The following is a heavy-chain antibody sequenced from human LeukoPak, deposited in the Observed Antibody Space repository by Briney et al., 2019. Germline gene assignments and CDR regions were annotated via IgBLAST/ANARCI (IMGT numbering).Heavy chain of an antibody. D-gene: IGHD3-22*01. CDR3: ARGGTHYYDSSGYVD. CDR1: GYTFTSYG. Sequence: ASVKVSCKASGYTFTSYGISWVRLAPGQGLEWMGWISAYNGNTNYAQKLQGRVTMTTDTSTSTAYMELRSLRSDDTAVYYCARGGTHYYDSSGYVDWGQGTLVTVSS. CDR2: ISAYNGNT. J-gene: IGHJ4*02. V-gene: IGHV1-18*01.